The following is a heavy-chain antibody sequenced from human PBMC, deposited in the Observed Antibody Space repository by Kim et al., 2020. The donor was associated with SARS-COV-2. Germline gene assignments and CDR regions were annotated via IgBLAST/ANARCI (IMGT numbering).Heavy chain of an antibody. V-gene: IGHV1-3*01. CDR2: INAGNGNT. CDR3: ARYSSRCDAFDI. D-gene: IGHD6-13*01. Sequence: ASVKVSCKASGYTFTSYAMHWVRQAPGQRIEWMGWINAGNGNTKYSQKFQGRVTITRDTSASTAYMELSSLRSEDTAVYYCARYSSRCDAFDIWGQGTMVTVSS. J-gene: IGHJ3*02. CDR1: GYTFTSYA.